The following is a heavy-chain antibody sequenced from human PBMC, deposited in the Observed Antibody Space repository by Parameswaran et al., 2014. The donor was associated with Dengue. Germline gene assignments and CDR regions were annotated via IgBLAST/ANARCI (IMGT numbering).Heavy chain of an antibody. Sequence: VRQAPGKGLEWVSAITDSGAGTYYVDSVKGRFTISRDNSKNTLYLQMNSLRTEDTAVYHCATQHGIRPDYWGQGTLVTVSS. D-gene: IGHD2-15*01. J-gene: IGHJ4*02. CDR3: ATQHGIRPDY. V-gene: IGHV3-23*01. CDR2: ITDSGAGT.